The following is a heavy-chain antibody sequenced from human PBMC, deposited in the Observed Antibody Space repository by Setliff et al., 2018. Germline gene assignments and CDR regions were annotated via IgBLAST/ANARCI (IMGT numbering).Heavy chain of an antibody. J-gene: IGHJ4*02. Sequence: PGGSLRLSCAASEFGFSNYWMHWVRQAPGKGPEWLASINPGGSETYYVDSARGRFTISRDNARNSLSLQMNSLRSDDTAVYYCLGAGTCSYWGQGTRVTVSS. V-gene: IGHV3-7*01. D-gene: IGHD3-10*02. CDR2: INPGGSET. CDR3: LGAGTCSY. CDR1: EFGFSNYW.